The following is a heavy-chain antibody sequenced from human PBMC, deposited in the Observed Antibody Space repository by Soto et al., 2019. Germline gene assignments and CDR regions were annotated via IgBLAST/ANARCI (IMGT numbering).Heavy chain of an antibody. CDR3: ARVVAAAGHLGY. D-gene: IGHD6-13*01. J-gene: IGHJ4*02. CDR1: GGSFSGYY. V-gene: IGHV4-34*01. CDR2: INHSGST. Sequence: QVQLQQWGAGLLKPSVTLSLTCAVYGGSFSGYYWSWIRQRPGKGLEWIGEINHSGSTNYNPSLKSRVTISVDTSKNQFSLKLSSVTAADTAVYYCARVVAAAGHLGYWGQGTLVTVSS.